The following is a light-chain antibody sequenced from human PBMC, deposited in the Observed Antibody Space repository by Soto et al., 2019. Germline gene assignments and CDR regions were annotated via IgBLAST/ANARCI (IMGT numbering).Light chain of an antibody. CDR1: QSISSW. CDR2: GAS. CDR3: QQSCRTPT. Sequence: DIQMTQSPSTLSASLGDTVTITCRASQSISSWLAWYQQKPGKAPKLLIYGASTLQSGVPSRFSGSGSGTDYTLTISSLQPEDFATYYCQQSCRTPTFGQGTRLEIK. V-gene: IGKV1-39*01. J-gene: IGKJ5*01.